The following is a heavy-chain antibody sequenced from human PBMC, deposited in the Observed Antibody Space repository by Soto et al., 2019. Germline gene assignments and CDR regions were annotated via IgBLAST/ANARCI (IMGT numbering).Heavy chain of an antibody. V-gene: IGHV3-30-3*01. D-gene: IGHD2-15*01. Sequence: GGSLRLSCAASGFTFSRYAMHWVRQAPGKGLEWVAVISYDGSNKYYADSVKGRFTISRDNSKNSLYLQINSLRVEDTAVYYCGRVCSGGICRKSFDIWGQGTMVTVSS. CDR2: ISYDGSNK. CDR3: GRVCSGGICRKSFDI. CDR1: GFTFSRYA. J-gene: IGHJ3*02.